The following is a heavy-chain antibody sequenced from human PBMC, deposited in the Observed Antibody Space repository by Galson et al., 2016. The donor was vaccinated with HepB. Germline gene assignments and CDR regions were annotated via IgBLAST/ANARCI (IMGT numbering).Heavy chain of an antibody. Sequence: SLRLSCAISGSTFDDYTMHWVRQRPGKGLEWVSLISWDGHSTYYADSGKGRFTVSRGNSNNSLLLEMNSLITEDTALYHIANGTSFREVIPRFDYRGRGTLVTVSS. V-gene: IGHV3-43*01. J-gene: IGHJ4*02. CDR2: ISWDGHST. CDR1: GSTFDDYT. D-gene: IGHD3-3*01. CDR3: ANGTSFREVIPRFDY.